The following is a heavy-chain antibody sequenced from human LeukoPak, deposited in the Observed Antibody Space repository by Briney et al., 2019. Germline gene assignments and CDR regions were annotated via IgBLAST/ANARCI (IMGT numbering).Heavy chain of an antibody. J-gene: IGHJ5*02. D-gene: IGHD4-17*01. V-gene: IGHV3-23*01. Sequence: GGSLRLSCAAPGFTFSSYGMSWVRQAPGKGLEWISGISGSGGSTYYADSVKGRFTISRDNSKNTLCLQMNSLRAEDTAVYYCAKLWEGDYGGLDPWGQGTLVTVSS. CDR3: AKLWEGDYGGLDP. CDR2: ISGSGGST. CDR1: GFTFSSYG.